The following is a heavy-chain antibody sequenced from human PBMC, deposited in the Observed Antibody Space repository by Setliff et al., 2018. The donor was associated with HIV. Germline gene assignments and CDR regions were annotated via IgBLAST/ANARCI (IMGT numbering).Heavy chain of an antibody. D-gene: IGHD3-3*01. CDR3: ARQSGYTRGWDIFGLVAGSFDI. Sequence: SETLSLTCNVSDGSISSSSYYWAWIRQPPGKGLEWIVTIYYSGNTYYRPSHKSRVTVSIDTSKNQFPLRQNSVTAADTAVYYCARQSGYTRGWDIFGLVAGSFDIWGQGTMVTVSS. V-gene: IGHV4-39*01. CDR1: DGSISSSSYY. J-gene: IGHJ3*02. CDR2: IYYSGNT.